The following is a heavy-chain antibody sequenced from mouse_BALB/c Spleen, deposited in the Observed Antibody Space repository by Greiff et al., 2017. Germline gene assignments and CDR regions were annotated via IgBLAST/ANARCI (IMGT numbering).Heavy chain of an antibody. Sequence: LVKTGASVKISCKASGYSFTGYYMHWVKQSHGKSLEWIGYISCYNGATSYNQKFKGKATFTVDTSSSTAYMQFNSLTSEDSAVYYCARRGLGLLYYYAMDYWGQGTSVTVSS. D-gene: IGHD3-1*01. J-gene: IGHJ4*01. V-gene: IGHV1S34*01. CDR1: GYSFTGYY. CDR2: ISCYNGAT. CDR3: ARRGLGLLYYYAMDY.